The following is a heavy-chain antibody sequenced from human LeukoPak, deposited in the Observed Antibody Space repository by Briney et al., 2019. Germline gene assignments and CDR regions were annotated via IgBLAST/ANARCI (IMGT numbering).Heavy chain of an antibody. Sequence: PSQTLSLTCVISGDSVSSNSGAWHWIRQSPSRGLEWLGRTYYKSKWYNDYAVSVKSRMSINPDTSKNQISLQLNSVTPEDTAVYYCAREGPTYYYDSSGPFYWGQGTLVTVSS. CDR3: AREGPTYYYDSSGPFY. CDR1: GDSVSSNSGA. D-gene: IGHD3-22*01. V-gene: IGHV6-1*01. CDR2: TYYKSKWYN. J-gene: IGHJ4*02.